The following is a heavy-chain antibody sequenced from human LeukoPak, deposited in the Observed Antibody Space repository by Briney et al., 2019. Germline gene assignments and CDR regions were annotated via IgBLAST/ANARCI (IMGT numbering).Heavy chain of an antibody. CDR1: GYSFTSYW. CDR3: ARDPYGSGSYPAYFDY. J-gene: IGHJ4*02. V-gene: IGHV5-51*01. D-gene: IGHD3-10*01. CDR2: IYPGDSDT. Sequence: GESLKISCQGSGYSFTSYWIGWVRQMPGKGLEWMGIIYPGDSDTRYSPSFQGQVTISADKSISTAYLQWSSLKASDTAMYYCARDPYGSGSYPAYFDYWGQGTLVTVSS.